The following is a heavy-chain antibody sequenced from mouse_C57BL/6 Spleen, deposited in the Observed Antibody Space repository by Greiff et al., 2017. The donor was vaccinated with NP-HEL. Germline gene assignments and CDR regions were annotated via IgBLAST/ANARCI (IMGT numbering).Heavy chain of an antibody. J-gene: IGHJ2*01. CDR2: IDPSDSYT. D-gene: IGHD1-1*02. CDR1: GYTFTSYW. CDR3: AREGGHFDY. Sequence: VQLQQPGAELVRPGTSVKLSCKASGYTFTSYWMHWVKQRPGQGLEWIGVIDPSDSYTNYNQKFKGKATLTVDTSSSTAYMQLSSLTSEDSAVYYCAREGGHFDYWGQGTTLTVSS. V-gene: IGHV1-59*01.